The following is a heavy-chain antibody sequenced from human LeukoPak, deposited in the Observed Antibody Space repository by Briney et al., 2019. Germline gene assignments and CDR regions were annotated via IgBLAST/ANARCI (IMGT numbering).Heavy chain of an antibody. CDR2: ITWNSDRK. CDR1: GFTFDDYG. J-gene: IGHJ6*04. D-gene: IGHD3-10*02. Sequence: GGSLRLSCAASGFTFDDYGMSWVRQAPGKGLEWVSGITWNSDRKGYADSVKGRFTISRDNAKNSLYLQMNSLRAEDTAVYYCAELGITMIGGVWGKGTTVTISS. CDR3: AELGITMIGGV. V-gene: IGHV3-20*04.